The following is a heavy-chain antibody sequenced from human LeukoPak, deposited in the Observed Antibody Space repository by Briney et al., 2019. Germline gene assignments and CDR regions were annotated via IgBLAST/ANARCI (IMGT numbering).Heavy chain of an antibody. CDR3: ARQGATVTTLGF. CDR2: IYPGDSDT. Sequence: GESLKISCQASGYSFTNYWIGWVRQMPGKGLEWLGIIYPGDSDTTYSPSFQGQVTISADKSISTAYLQCSSLKASDTAMYYCARQGATVTTLGFWGQGTLVTVSS. J-gene: IGHJ4*02. D-gene: IGHD4-17*01. CDR1: GYSFTNYW. V-gene: IGHV5-51*01.